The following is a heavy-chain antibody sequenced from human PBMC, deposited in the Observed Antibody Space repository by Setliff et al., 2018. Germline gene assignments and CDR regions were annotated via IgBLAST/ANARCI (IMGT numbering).Heavy chain of an antibody. Sequence: RLSCAVSGITFNIAWMTWVRQSPGEGLEWVGRIKSKSEGEARDYAAPVKGRFTISRDDSKQIVYLQMNSLKIEDTAVYYCSTGPRDSRNYLNWIGHWGQGALVTVSS. CDR1: GITFNIAW. CDR2: IKSKSEGEAR. V-gene: IGHV3-15*01. CDR3: STGPRDSRNYLNWIGH. J-gene: IGHJ5*02. D-gene: IGHD3-22*01.